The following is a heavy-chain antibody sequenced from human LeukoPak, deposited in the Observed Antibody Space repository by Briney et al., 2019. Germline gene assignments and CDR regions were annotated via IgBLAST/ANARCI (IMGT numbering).Heavy chain of an antibody. D-gene: IGHD3-10*01. CDR3: ARQASRKTIITMVRGANDAFDI. V-gene: IGHV6-1*01. CDR2: TYYRSKWYS. J-gene: IGHJ3*02. CDR1: GDSVSRNTAG. Sequence: SQTLSLTCAISGDSVSRNTAGWNWIRQSPSRGLEWLGRTYYRSKWYSDFAPSVRNRITINPDTSKNQFSLQLNSVTPEDTAVYYCARQASRKTIITMVRGANDAFDIWGQGTMVTVSS.